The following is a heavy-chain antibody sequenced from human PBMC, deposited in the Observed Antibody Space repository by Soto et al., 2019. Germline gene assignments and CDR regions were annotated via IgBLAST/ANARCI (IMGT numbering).Heavy chain of an antibody. J-gene: IGHJ5*02. Sequence: EVQLVESGGGLVQPGGSLRLSCAASGFTVSSNYMKWVRQAPGKGLEWVSVIYSGGDTYYADSVKGRFTISRDNSKNTLYLQMNSLRAEDTAVYYCARGYYDSSGYYAAVWFDPWGQGTLVTVSS. V-gene: IGHV3-66*01. D-gene: IGHD3-22*01. CDR2: IYSGGDT. CDR3: ARGYYDSSGYYAAVWFDP. CDR1: GFTVSSNY.